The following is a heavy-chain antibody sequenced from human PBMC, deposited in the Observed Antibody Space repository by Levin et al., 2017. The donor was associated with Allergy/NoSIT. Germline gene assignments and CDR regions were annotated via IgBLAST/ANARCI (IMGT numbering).Heavy chain of an antibody. CDR2: INHSGST. CDR1: GGSFSGYY. J-gene: IGHJ4*02. Sequence: RASETLSLTCAVYGGSFSGYYWSWIRQPPGKGLEWIGEINHSGSTNYNPSLKSRVTISVDTSKNQFSLKLSSVTAADTAVYYCARGAKLLWFGELKFAPGLDYFDYWGQGTLVTVSS. D-gene: IGHD3-10*01. V-gene: IGHV4-34*01. CDR3: ARGAKLLWFGELKFAPGLDYFDY.